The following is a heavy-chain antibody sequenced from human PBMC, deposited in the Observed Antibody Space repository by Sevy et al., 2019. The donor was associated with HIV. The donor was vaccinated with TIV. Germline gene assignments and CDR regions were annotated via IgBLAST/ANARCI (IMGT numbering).Heavy chain of an antibody. CDR3: AGPILTYTSGLNYFDF. V-gene: IGHV4-39*01. CDR1: GASISSSGYY. CDR2: INYSGIT. Sequence: SETLSLTCTVSGASISSSGYYWGWIRQPPGKGLEWIASINYSGITFYNPSLKSRVTISADTSENQFSLRLSSVTAADTAIYYCAGPILTYTSGLNYFDFWGQGTVVTVSS. J-gene: IGHJ4*02. D-gene: IGHD6-19*01.